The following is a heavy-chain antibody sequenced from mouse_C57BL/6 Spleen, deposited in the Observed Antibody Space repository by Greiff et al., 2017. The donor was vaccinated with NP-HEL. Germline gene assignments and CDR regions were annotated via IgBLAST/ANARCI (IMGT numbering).Heavy chain of an antibody. Sequence: QVQLQQPGTELVKPGASVKLSCKASGYTFTSYWMHWVKQRPGQGLEWIGNINPSNGGTNYNEKFKSKATLTEDKSSSTAYMQLSSLTSEDSAVYYCARWGYYLGYFDYWGQGTTLTVSS. D-gene: IGHD5-5*01. V-gene: IGHV1-53*01. CDR2: INPSNGGT. J-gene: IGHJ2*01. CDR1: GYTFTSYW. CDR3: ARWGYYLGYFDY.